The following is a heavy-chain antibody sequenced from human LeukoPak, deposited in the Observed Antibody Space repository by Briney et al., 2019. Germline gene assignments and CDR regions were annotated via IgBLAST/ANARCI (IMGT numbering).Heavy chain of an antibody. D-gene: IGHD4-11*01. V-gene: IGHV1-46*01. CDR3: ARDSNYGPNYYYYYMDV. Sequence: ASVKVSCKASGYTFTGYYMHWVRQAPGQGLEWMGIINPSGGSTSYAQKFQGRVTMTRDMSTSTVYMELSSLRSEDTAVYYCARDSNYGPNYYYYYMDVWGKGTTVTVSS. CDR1: GYTFTGYY. J-gene: IGHJ6*03. CDR2: INPSGGST.